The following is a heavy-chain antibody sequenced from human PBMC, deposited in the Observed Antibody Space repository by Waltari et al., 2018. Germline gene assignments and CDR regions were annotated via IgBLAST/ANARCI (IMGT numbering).Heavy chain of an antibody. D-gene: IGHD5-18*01. CDR1: GGSFSGYD. J-gene: IGHJ6*03. Sequence: QVQLQQWGAGLLKPSETLSLTCAVYGGSFSGYDWRWIRQPPGKGLEWIGESNHSGSTNYNPSLKSRVTIAVDTSTNQFSLKLSSVTAADTAVYYCARGYSYGYGYYYYYMDVWGKGTTVTISS. CDR2: SNHSGST. V-gene: IGHV4-34*01. CDR3: ARGYSYGYGYYYYYMDV.